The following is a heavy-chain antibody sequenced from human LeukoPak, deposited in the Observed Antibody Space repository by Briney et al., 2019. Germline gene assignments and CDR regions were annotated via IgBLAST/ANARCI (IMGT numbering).Heavy chain of an antibody. D-gene: IGHD2-2*01. CDR1: GGSISSGDYY. Sequence: TSETLSLTCTVSGGSISSGDYYWSWIRQPPGKGLEWIGYIYYSGSTYYNPSLKSRVTISVDTSKNQFSLKLSSVTAADTAVYYCARENIVVVPAALGPYSISSSFDYWGQGTLVTVSS. CDR2: IYYSGST. V-gene: IGHV4-30-4*08. CDR3: ARENIVVVPAALGPYSISSSFDY. J-gene: IGHJ4*02.